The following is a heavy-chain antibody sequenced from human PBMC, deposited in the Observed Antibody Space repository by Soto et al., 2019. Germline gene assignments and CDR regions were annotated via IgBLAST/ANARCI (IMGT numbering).Heavy chain of an antibody. CDR1: GFPLRCCG. CDR2: ITYDGSEI. V-gene: IGHV3-30*18. Sequence: QVQVVESGGGVVQPGRSLRLSCAASGFPLRCCGMHWVRQAPGKGLEWVGVITYDGSEIHYGDSVKGRFTISRDSSENTVYLQMNSLRVEDSAVYYCAKEQSSGFYRVVDYWGQGTLVTVSP. CDR3: AKEQSSGFYRVVDY. D-gene: IGHD6-19*01. J-gene: IGHJ4*02.